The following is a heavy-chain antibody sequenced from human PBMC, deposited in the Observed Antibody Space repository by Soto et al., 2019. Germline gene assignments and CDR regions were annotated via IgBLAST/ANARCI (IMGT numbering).Heavy chain of an antibody. CDR3: ARDKDRLQLGGNYYYMLAV. CDR1: GGTFSNSA. J-gene: IGHJ6*02. CDR2: IMPIFRTP. D-gene: IGHD5-12*01. V-gene: IGHV1-69*12. Sequence: QVQLEQSGAEVKKPGSSVKVSCKASGGTFSNSAVSWVRQAPGQGLEWLGGIMPIFRTPDYAQKIQGRVTMTADESSCTASMELTGLRYDDTAIYYCARDKDRLQLGGNYYYMLAVGGQGPTVTVS.